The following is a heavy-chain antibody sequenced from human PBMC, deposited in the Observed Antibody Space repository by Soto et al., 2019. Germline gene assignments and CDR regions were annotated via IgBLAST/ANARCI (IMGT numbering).Heavy chain of an antibody. V-gene: IGHV1-69*13. J-gene: IGHJ6*02. CDR3: ASGGYCSGGSCYSRYYGMDV. CDR1: GGTFSSYG. Sequence: SVKVSCKASGGTFSSYGISWVRQAPGQGLEWMGGIIPIFGTANYAQRFQGRAAITADESTSTAYMELSSLRSEDTAVYYCASGGYCSGGSCYSRYYGMDVWGQGTTVTVSS. CDR2: IIPIFGTA. D-gene: IGHD2-15*01.